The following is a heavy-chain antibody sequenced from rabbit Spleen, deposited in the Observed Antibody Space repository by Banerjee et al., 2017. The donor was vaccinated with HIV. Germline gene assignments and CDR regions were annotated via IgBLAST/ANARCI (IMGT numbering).Heavy chain of an antibody. CDR2: IYIGSSGIT. J-gene: IGHJ6*01. CDR1: GFSFSSNYC. CDR3: ARDSGSSFSSYGMDL. Sequence: QSLEETGGDLVKPGASLTLTCTASGFSFSSNYCICWVRQAPGKGLEWIACIYIGSSGITYYASWAKGRFTFSKTSSTTVTLQMTSLTVADTATYFCARDSGSSFSSYGMDLWGQGTLVTVS. D-gene: IGHD8-1*01. V-gene: IGHV1S40*01.